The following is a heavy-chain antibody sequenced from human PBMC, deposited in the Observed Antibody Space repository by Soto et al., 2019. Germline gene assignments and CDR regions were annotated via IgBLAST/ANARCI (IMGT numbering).Heavy chain of an antibody. J-gene: IGHJ5*02. V-gene: IGHV3-48*04. D-gene: IGHD4-17*01. CDR3: AAADYGDYPNWFDP. Sequence: GGSLRLSCAASGFTFSSYSMNWVRQAPGKGLEWVSYISSSSSTIYYADSVRGRFTISRDSSKNSLYLQMNSLRTEDTGMYYCAAADYGDYPNWFDPWGQGTLVTVSS. CDR2: ISSSSSTI. CDR1: GFTFSSYS.